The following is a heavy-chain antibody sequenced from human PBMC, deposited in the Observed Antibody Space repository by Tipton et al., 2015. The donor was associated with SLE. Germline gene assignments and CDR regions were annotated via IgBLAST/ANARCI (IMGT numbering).Heavy chain of an antibody. D-gene: IGHD3-22*01. Sequence: TLSLTCAVYGGSFSGYYWSWIRQPPGKGLEWIGYVYYTGITNYKSSLKSRVTLSVDTSKNQFSLKLSSVTAADTALYYCARDQVYYYDTGGYYRGPFHIWGQGTMVTVSP. J-gene: IGHJ3*02. CDR2: VYYTGIT. CDR3: ARDQVYYYDTGGYYRGPFHI. CDR1: GGSFSGYY. V-gene: IGHV4-34*09.